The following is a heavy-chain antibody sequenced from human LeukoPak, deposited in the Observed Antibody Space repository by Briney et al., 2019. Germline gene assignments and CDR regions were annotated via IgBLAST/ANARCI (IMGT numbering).Heavy chain of an antibody. CDR3: ARQRYDFWSGYLRTPDYFDY. J-gene: IGHJ4*02. D-gene: IGHD3-3*01. Sequence: PSETLSLTCTVSGGSVRSYYWSWVRQPPGKGLEWIGSIYFSGSTYYNPSLKSRVTISVDTTKNQFSLKLSSVTAADTAVYYCARQRYDFWSGYLRTPDYFDYWGQGTQVTVSS. CDR1: GGSVRSYY. V-gene: IGHV4-59*05. CDR2: IYFSGST.